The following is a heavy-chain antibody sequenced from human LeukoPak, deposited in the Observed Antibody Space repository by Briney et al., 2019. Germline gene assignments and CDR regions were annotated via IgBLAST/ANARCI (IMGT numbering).Heavy chain of an antibody. CDR2: IIPIFGTA. V-gene: IGHV1-69*13. J-gene: IGHJ4*02. Sequence: ASVKVSCKASGGTFSSYAISWVRQAPGQRLEWMGGIIPIFGTANYAQKFQGRVTITADESTSTAYMELSSLRSEDTAVYYCARAGGTVAGPQQQFDYWGQGTLVTASS. D-gene: IGHD6-19*01. CDR3: ARAGGTVAGPQQQFDY. CDR1: GGTFSSYA.